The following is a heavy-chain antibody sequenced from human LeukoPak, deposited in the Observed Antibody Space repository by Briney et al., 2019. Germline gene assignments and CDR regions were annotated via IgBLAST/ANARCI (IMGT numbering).Heavy chain of an antibody. Sequence: SVTVSFTASGCTFTIYGISWVRQAPGQGKEWMGGITPIFGTANYAQKFQGRVTITTDESTSTAYMELSSLRSEDTAVYYCARALRDGYNSDAFDIWGQGTMVTVSS. CDR3: ARALRDGYNSDAFDI. J-gene: IGHJ3*02. CDR2: ITPIFGTA. V-gene: IGHV1-69*05. CDR1: GCTFTIYG. D-gene: IGHD5-24*01.